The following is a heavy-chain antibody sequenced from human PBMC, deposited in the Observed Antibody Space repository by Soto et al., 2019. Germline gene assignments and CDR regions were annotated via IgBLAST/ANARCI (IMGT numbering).Heavy chain of an antibody. CDR2: ISSSSSNI. CDR1: VLTFSSYA. J-gene: IGHJ3*01. V-gene: IGHV3-48*02. CDR3: AREGYWSGGSCSSD. Sequence: GRSLRLSCAACVLTFSSYAMSLVRQSPGKGLEWVSYISSSSSNIYYADSVKGRFTISRDNAKNSLYLQMNSLRDEDTAVYYCAREGYWSGGSCSSDWGQGTMVTVSS. D-gene: IGHD2-15*01.